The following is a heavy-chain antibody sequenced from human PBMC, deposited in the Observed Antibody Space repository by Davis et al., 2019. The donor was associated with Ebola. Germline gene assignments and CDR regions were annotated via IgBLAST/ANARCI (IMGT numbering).Heavy chain of an antibody. CDR2: INPNSGGT. CDR3: ARVGATVTSFDY. J-gene: IGHJ4*02. CDR1: GYTFTSYG. D-gene: IGHD4-17*01. V-gene: IGHV1-2*02. Sequence: ASVKVSCKASGYTFTSYGISWVRQAPGQGLEWMGWINPNSGGTNSAHKFQGRVTMTRDTSISTAYMELSRLRSDDTAVYYCARVGATVTSFDYWGQGTLVTVSS.